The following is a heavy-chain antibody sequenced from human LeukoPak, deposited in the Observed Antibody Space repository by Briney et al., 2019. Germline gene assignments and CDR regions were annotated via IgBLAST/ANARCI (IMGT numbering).Heavy chain of an antibody. CDR1: GGSLLSDDYY. V-gene: IGHV4-31*03. J-gene: IGHJ4*02. D-gene: IGHD1-14*01. CDR3: ASSLGTTSTMMPY. Sequence: SQTLSRTCTVSGGSLLSDDYYWAWVRQFPGEGLKWIGYIYFSGNVYYNPSLKSRVAISLDNSKVQFSLKLSSVTAADAAVYYCASSLGTTSTMMPYWGQGTLVTVSS. CDR2: IYFSGNV.